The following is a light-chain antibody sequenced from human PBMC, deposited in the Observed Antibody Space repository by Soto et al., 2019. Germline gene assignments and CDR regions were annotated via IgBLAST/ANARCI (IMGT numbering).Light chain of an antibody. CDR3: CSYACSLTCT. CDR1: SSDVGNYNI. J-gene: IGLJ3*02. V-gene: IGLV2-23*01. CDR2: ETR. Sequence: QSALTQPASVSGTPGQSITISCTGTSSDVGNYNISTCYQQHPDKAPRLIIFETRKRPSGDSNRFPGSKSGTTAPPTISWLQAEDEATYGYCSYACSLTCTLGGGTK.